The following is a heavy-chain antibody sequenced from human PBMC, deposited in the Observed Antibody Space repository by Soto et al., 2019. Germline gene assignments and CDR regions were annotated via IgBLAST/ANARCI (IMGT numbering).Heavy chain of an antibody. CDR3: QRGTAVVAVAMVFYWMDV. CDR1: GRTFGSSA. V-gene: IGHV1-69*13. Sequence: SSVMPRCEACGRTFGSSAISWVRQAPGQGLEWMGGIIPIFGTANYAQQFQGRVTIIADESTSTAYMELSRLRSEFTAVDDRQRGTAVVAVAMVFYWMDVR. CDR2: IIPIFGTA. D-gene: IGHD2-8*01. J-gene: IGHJ6*01.